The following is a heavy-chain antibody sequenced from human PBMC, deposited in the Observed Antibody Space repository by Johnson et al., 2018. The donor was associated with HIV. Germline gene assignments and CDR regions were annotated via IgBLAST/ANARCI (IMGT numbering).Heavy chain of an antibody. CDR1: GFTVSSNY. J-gene: IGHJ3*01. CDR2: IYSGGNT. V-gene: IGHV3-53*01. D-gene: IGHD5-12*01. CDR3: AKAPPLSTYDYDAFDV. Sequence: VQLVESGGGLIQPGGSLRLSCAASGFTVSSNYMSWVRQAPGKGLEWVSVIYSGGNTYYADSVKGRFTISRDNSKNTLYIQMNSLRAEDTAVYYCAKAPPLSTYDYDAFDVWGQGTMVTVSS.